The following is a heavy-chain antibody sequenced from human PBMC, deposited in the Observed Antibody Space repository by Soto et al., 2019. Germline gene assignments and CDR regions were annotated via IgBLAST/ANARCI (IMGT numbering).Heavy chain of an antibody. J-gene: IGHJ2*01. V-gene: IGHV3-23*01. Sequence: EVQVLESGGGLVQPGGSLRLSCAGSGFTFINYAMNWVRQAPGKGLEWVSSISGGGDAAFFPDSVWGLFTISRDNAKNTVTLQMNSLGVDDTAVYYCARKILGTTTRPNYWYFDLWGRGTLVTVSS. CDR3: ARKILGTTTRPNYWYFDL. D-gene: IGHD7-27*01. CDR1: GFTFINYA. CDR2: ISGGGDAA.